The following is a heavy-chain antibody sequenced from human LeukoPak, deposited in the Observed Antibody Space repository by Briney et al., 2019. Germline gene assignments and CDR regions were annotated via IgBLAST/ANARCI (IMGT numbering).Heavy chain of an antibody. CDR2: ISGSGGST. D-gene: IGHD3-22*01. J-gene: IGHJ4*02. V-gene: IGHV3-23*01. CDR3: AKGAYYDSSGYYIRPYYFDY. Sequence: GGSLRLSCAVSGFTFSNYAMAWVRQAPGKGQEWVSAISGSGGSTYYADSVKGRFTISRDNSKNTLYLQMNSLRAEDTAVYYCAKGAYYDSSGYYIRPYYFDYWGQGTLVTVSS. CDR1: GFTFSNYA.